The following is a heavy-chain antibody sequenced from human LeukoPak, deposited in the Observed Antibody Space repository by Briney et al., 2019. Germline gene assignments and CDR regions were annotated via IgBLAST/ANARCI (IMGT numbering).Heavy chain of an antibody. V-gene: IGHV3-30*04. J-gene: IGHJ4*02. Sequence: LSGRSLRLSCAASGFTFSSYAMHWVRQAPGKGLEWVAVISYDGSNKYYADSVKGRFTISRDNSKNTLYLQMNSLRAEDTAVYYCARDTGYSGYFFGDYWGQGTLVTVSS. CDR2: ISYDGSNK. D-gene: IGHD5-12*01. CDR3: ARDTGYSGYFFGDY. CDR1: GFTFSSYA.